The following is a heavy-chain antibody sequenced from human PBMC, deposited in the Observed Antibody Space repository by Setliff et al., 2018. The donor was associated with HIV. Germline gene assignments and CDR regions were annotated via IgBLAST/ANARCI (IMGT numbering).Heavy chain of an antibody. D-gene: IGHD2-2*01. CDR3: ARDKNALGNFDY. Sequence: GGSLRLSCEASGFTFSNNWVSWVRQAPGKGLEWVAVISYNGDNKEYADSVKGRFTISRDTSKNTVFLQMNSLRAGDTAIYYCARDKNALGNFDYWGQGTLVTVSS. V-gene: IGHV3-30-3*01. CDR1: GFTFSNNW. CDR2: ISYNGDNK. J-gene: IGHJ4*02.